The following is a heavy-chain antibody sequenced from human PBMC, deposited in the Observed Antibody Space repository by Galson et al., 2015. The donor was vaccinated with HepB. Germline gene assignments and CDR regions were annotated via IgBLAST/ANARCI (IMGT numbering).Heavy chain of an antibody. CDR3: VRSLGATPYAFDI. CDR1: GGSISGSY. CDR2: IYYVGST. Sequence: LSLTCTVSGGSISGSYWGWIRQSPGKGLEGMGYIYYVGSTNYNPTNYSPSLKSRVTISVHTSKNQFSLKLTSVTAADTAFYYCVRSLGATPYAFDIWGQGTVVTVSS. D-gene: IGHD1-26*01. J-gene: IGHJ3*02. V-gene: IGHV4-59*01.